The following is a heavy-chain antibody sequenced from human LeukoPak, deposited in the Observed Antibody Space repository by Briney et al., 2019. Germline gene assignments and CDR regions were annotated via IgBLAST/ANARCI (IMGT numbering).Heavy chain of an antibody. CDR3: ASGVVGGLTFDY. Sequence: GGSQRLSCAASAFTFSDYYMSWIRQAPGKGLEWLSYISSSGSAMYYADSVKGRFTISRDNAKNSLYLQMNNLIAEDTAVYYCASGVVGGLTFDYWGQGTLVTVSS. D-gene: IGHD1-26*01. V-gene: IGHV3-11*04. CDR1: AFTFSDYY. CDR2: ISSSGSAM. J-gene: IGHJ4*02.